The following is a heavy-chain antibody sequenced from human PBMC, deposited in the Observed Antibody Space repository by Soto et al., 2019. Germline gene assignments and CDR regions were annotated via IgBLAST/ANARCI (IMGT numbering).Heavy chain of an antibody. Sequence: ASVNVSCKSSGYTFTAYSMHWGRLAPGQGLEWVGWFNPNSGDTIYAQKFQGRVTLTRDTSIGTAYMELYSLTSDDTAVYYCAREASAVISLDYWGQGTLVTVSS. CDR1: GYTFTAYS. J-gene: IGHJ4*02. V-gene: IGHV1-2*02. D-gene: IGHD6-19*01. CDR3: AREASAVISLDY. CDR2: FNPNSGDT.